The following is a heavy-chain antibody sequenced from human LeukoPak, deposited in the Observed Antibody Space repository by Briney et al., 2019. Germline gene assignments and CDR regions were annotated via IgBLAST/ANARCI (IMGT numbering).Heavy chain of an antibody. Sequence: GGSLRLSCAASGFTFSSYSMNWVRQAPGKGLEWVSSISSSSSYIYYADSVKGRFTISRDNAKNSLYLQMNSLRTEDTAVYYCARDPTHCGGDCSSNYWGQGTLVTVSS. CDR3: ARDPTHCGGDCSSNY. V-gene: IGHV3-21*01. CDR1: GFTFSSYS. D-gene: IGHD2-21*02. J-gene: IGHJ4*02. CDR2: ISSSSSYI.